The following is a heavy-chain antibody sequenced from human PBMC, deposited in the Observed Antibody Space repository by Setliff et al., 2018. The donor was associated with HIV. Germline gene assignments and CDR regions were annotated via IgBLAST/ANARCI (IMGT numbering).Heavy chain of an antibody. Sequence: SETLSLTCDVSGFSISSRYYWGWIRQSPGKGLEWIGYIYYSGSTKHNPSLKSRVTISVDTSKNQFSLRLNSVTAADTAVYYCAREDYYYYGMDVWGQGTTVTVSS. CDR1: GFSISSRYY. CDR3: AREDYYYYGMDV. CDR2: IYYSGST. V-gene: IGHV4-38-2*02. J-gene: IGHJ6*02.